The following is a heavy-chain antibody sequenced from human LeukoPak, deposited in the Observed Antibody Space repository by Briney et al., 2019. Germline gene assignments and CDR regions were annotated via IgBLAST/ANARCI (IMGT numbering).Heavy chain of an antibody. CDR3: ARDGYSSGWYGSWFDP. CDR2: IYYSGST. D-gene: IGHD6-19*01. V-gene: IGHV4-59*01. CDR1: GGSISSYY. Sequence: SETLSLTCTVSGGSISSYYWSWIRQPPGKGLEWIGYIYYSGSTNYNPSLKSRVTISVDTSKNQFSLKLSSVTAADTAVYYCARDGYSSGWYGSWFDPWGQGTLVTVSS. J-gene: IGHJ5*02.